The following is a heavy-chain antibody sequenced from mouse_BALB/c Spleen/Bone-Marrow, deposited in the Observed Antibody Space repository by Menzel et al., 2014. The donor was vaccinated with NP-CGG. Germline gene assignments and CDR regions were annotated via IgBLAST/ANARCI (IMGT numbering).Heavy chain of an antibody. CDR2: IGPYNGGT. J-gene: IGHJ1*01. CDR3: TREHGWYFDV. CDR1: GYSFTDYN. V-gene: IGHV1S135*01. Sequence: EVQLQQSGPELVKPGASVKVSCKASGYSFTDYNMYWVKQSHGKSLEWIGYIGPYNGGTTYNQKFKGKATLTADKSSSTAFMHLNSLISEDSSVYYCTREHGWYFDVWGAGTTVTVSS.